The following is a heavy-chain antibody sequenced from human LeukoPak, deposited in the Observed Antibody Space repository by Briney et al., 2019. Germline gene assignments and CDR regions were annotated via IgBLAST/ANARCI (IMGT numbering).Heavy chain of an antibody. CDR3: AKDREYSYVYDAFDI. J-gene: IGHJ3*02. D-gene: IGHD3-16*01. Sequence: GGSLRVSCAASGFTFSSYAMSWVRQAPGKGLDWVSGMSGSGGSTYYADSVKGRFTISRDNSKNTLYLQMNTLRAEDTAVYYCAKDREYSYVYDAFDIWGQGTLVTVSS. CDR2: MSGSGGST. V-gene: IGHV3-23*01. CDR1: GFTFSSYA.